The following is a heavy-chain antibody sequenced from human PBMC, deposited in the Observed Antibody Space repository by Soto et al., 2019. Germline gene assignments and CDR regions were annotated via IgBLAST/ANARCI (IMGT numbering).Heavy chain of an antibody. CDR1: GFTFSSYG. D-gene: IGHD6-6*01. CDR2: IWYDGSNK. Sequence: QVQLVESGGGVVQPGRSLRLSCAASGFTFSSYGMHWVRQAPGKGLEWVAVIWYDGSNKYYADSVKGRFTISRDNSKNTLDLEMNGLRGEDTAVYYCARDNSQLALLYWGQGTLVTVSS. CDR3: ARDNSQLALLY. V-gene: IGHV3-33*01. J-gene: IGHJ4*02.